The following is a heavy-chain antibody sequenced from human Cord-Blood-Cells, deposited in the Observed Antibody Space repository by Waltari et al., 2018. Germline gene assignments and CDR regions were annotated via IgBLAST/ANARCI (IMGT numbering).Heavy chain of an antibody. Sequence: QVQLVQSGAEVKKPGASVKVSCKASGYTFTGYYMHWVRQAPGQGLEWMGWINPNSGGKNYAQKFQGRVNMTRDPSISTAYMELSRLRSDDTAVYYCARPWDDAFDIWGQGTMVTVSS. CDR3: ARPWDDAFDI. CDR1: GYTFTGYY. V-gene: IGHV1-2*02. D-gene: IGHD1-26*01. CDR2: INPNSGGK. J-gene: IGHJ3*02.